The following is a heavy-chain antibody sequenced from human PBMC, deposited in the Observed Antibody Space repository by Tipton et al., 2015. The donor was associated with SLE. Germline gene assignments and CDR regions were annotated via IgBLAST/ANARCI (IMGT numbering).Heavy chain of an antibody. J-gene: IGHJ4*02. CDR2: IYHSGST. D-gene: IGHD6-13*01. Sequence: TLSLTCTVSGYSISSGYYWGWIRQPPGKGLEWIGSIYHSGSTYYNPSLKSRVTISVDTSKNQFSLKLSSVTAADTAVYYCARDSAAGTDYWGQGTLVTVSS. CDR3: ARDSAAGTDY. CDR1: GYSISSGYY. V-gene: IGHV4-38-2*02.